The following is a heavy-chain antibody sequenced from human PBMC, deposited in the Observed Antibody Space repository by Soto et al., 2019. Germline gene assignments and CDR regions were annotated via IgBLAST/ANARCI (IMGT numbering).Heavy chain of an antibody. Sequence: QVQLVQSGAEVKKPGSSVKVSCKASGGTFSSYTISWVRQAPGQGLEWMGRIIPILGIANYAQKFQGRVTITGDKSKSTSYMGVSSLRSEDTGVYYCARGAAAGTGGYWGQGTLVTVSS. J-gene: IGHJ4*02. CDR1: GGTFSSYT. D-gene: IGHD6-13*01. CDR2: IIPILGIA. CDR3: ARGAAAGTGGY. V-gene: IGHV1-69*02.